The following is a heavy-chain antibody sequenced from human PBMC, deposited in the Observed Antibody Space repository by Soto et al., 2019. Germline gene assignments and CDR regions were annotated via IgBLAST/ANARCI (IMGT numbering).Heavy chain of an antibody. CDR2: INPGGVST. V-gene: IGHV1-46*01. J-gene: IGHJ2*01. D-gene: IGHD4-17*01. CDR3: ARGGNGDNVGYWYFDL. Sequence: QVQLVQSGAEVKKPGASVEVSCKASGYTFTTYYIHWVRHAPGQGLEWMGVINPGGVSTKYAKKYHERVTMATDTSTSSVYMDLSSLTSEDTAVYFCARGGNGDNVGYWYFDLWGRGTQVTVSP. CDR1: GYTFTTYY.